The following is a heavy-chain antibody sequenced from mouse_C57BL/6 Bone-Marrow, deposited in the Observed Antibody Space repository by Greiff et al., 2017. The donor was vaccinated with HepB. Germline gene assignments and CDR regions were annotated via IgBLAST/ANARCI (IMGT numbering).Heavy chain of an antibody. CDR1: GFTFSSYA. Sequence: EVQWVESGGGLVKPGGSLKLSCAASGFTFSSYAMSWVRQTPDKRLEWVATISDGGSYTYYPDNVKGRFTISRDNAKNNLYLQMSHLKSEDTAMYYCASPSYYREAWFAYWGQGTLVTVSA. D-gene: IGHD2-14*01. CDR2: ISDGGSYT. CDR3: ASPSYYREAWFAY. J-gene: IGHJ3*01. V-gene: IGHV5-4*01.